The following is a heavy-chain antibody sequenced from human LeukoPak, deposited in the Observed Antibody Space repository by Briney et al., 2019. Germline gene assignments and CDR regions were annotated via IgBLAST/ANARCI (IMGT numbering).Heavy chain of an antibody. CDR1: GYTFTSYY. V-gene: IGHV1-2*02. CDR3: AREIKGYYSGSYYWYFDL. CDR2: INPNSGGT. D-gene: IGHD1-26*01. J-gene: IGHJ2*01. Sequence: GASVKVSCKASGYTFTSYYMHWVRQAPGQGLEWMGWINPNSGGTNYAQKFQGRVTMTRDTSISTAYMELSRLRSDDTAVYYCAREIKGYYSGSYYWYFDLWGRGTLVTVSS.